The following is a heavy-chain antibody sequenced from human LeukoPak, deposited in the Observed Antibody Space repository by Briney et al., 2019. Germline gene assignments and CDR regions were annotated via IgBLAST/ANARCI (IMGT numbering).Heavy chain of an antibody. V-gene: IGHV4-34*01. CDR3: ARGITMIVVPYEVYYFDY. J-gene: IGHJ4*02. CDR2: INHSGST. Sequence: PETLSLTCAVYGGSFSGYYWSWIRQPPGKGLEWIGEINHSGSTNYNPSLKSRVTISVDTSKNQFSLKLSSVTAADTAVYYCARGITMIVVPYEVYYFDYWGQGTLVTVSS. CDR1: GGSFSGYY. D-gene: IGHD3-22*01.